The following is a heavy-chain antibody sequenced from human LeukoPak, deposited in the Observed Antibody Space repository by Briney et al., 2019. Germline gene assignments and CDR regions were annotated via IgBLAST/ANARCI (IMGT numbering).Heavy chain of an antibody. D-gene: IGHD4-17*01. J-gene: IGHJ4*02. CDR3: ARGPRSGAFDY. CDR2: INHSGST. V-gene: IGHV4-34*01. CDR1: GGSFSGYY. Sequence: SETLSLTCAVYGGSFSGYYWSWIRQPPGKGLEWIGEINHSGSTNYNPSLKSRVTISVDTSKNQFSLKPSSVTAADTAVYYCARGPRSGAFDYWGQGTLVTVSS.